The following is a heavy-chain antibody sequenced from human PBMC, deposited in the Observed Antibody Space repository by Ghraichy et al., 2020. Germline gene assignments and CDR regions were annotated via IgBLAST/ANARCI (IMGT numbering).Heavy chain of an antibody. V-gene: IGHV4-31*03. CDR2: IYYSGST. Sequence: SLNISCTVSGGSISSGGYYWSWIRQHPGKGLEWIGYIYYSGSTYYNPSLKSRVTISVDTSKNQFSLKLSSVTAADTAVYYCARGVVDTAMVRNWYFDLWAVAPWSLSPQ. D-gene: IGHD5-18*01. CDR1: GGSISSGGYY. J-gene: IGHJ2*01. CDR3: ARGVVDTAMVRNWYFDL.